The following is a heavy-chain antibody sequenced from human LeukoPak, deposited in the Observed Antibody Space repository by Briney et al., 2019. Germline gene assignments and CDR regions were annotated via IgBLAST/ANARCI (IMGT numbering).Heavy chain of an antibody. CDR3: ATLRGCSSTSCHYYYGMDV. J-gene: IGHJ6*04. D-gene: IGHD2-2*01. V-gene: IGHV1-69*13. Sequence: ASVKVPCKASGGTFSSYAISWVRQAPGQGLEWMGGIIPIFGTANYAQKFQGRVTITADESTSTAYMELSSLRSEDTAVYYCATLRGCSSTSCHYYYGMDVWGKGTTVTVSS. CDR1: GGTFSSYA. CDR2: IIPIFGTA.